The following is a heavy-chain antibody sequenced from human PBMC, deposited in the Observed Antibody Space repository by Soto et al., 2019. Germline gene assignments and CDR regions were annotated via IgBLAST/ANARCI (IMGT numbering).Heavy chain of an antibody. CDR3: ARDRGRNDIVVVVAPFDP. CDR1: GYTFTSYY. Sequence: QVQLVQSGAEVKKPGASVKVSCKASGYTFTSYYMHWVGQAPGQGLEWMGIINPSGGSTSYAQKFQGRVTMTRDTSMSTVYMELSSLRSEDTAVYYCARDRGRNDIVVVVAPFDPWGQGTLVTVSS. CDR2: INPSGGST. V-gene: IGHV1-46*01. J-gene: IGHJ5*02. D-gene: IGHD2-15*01.